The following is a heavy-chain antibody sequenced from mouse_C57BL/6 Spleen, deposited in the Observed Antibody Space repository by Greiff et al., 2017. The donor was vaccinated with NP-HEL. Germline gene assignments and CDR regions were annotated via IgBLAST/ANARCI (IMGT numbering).Heavy chain of an antibody. V-gene: IGHV2-6*01. Sequence: QVQLKESGPGLVAPSQSLSITCTVSGFSLTSYGVDWVRQSPGKGLEWLGVIWGVGSTNYNSALKSRLSISQDNSKSQVFLKMNSLHTDDTAMYYCARRAQARAMDYWGQGTSVTVSS. CDR3: ARRAQARAMDY. CDR2: IWGVGST. J-gene: IGHJ4*01. D-gene: IGHD3-2*02. CDR1: GFSLTSYG.